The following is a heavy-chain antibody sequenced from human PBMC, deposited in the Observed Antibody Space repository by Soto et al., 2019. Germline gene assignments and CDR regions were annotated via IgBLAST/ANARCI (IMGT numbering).Heavy chain of an antibody. D-gene: IGHD6-6*01. Sequence: VGSLRLSCAASGFTFSSYAMHWVRQAPGKGLEWVAVISYDGSNKYYADSVKGRFTISRDNSKNTLYLQMNSLRAEDTAVYYCAKVGIAARTNWFDPWGQGTLVTVSS. V-gene: IGHV3-30-3*01. CDR2: ISYDGSNK. CDR1: GFTFSSYA. J-gene: IGHJ5*02. CDR3: AKVGIAARTNWFDP.